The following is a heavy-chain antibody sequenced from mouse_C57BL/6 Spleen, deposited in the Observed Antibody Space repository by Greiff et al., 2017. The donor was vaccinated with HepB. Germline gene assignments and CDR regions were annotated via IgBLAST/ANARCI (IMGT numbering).Heavy chain of an antibody. CDR2: ISNLAYSI. Sequence: EVQGVESGGGLVQPGGSLKLSCAASGFTFSDYGMAWVRQAPRKGPEWVAFISNLAYSIYYADTVTGRFTISRENAKNTLYLEMSSLRSEDTAMYYCARGGYYGSSSWYFDVWGTGTTVTVSS. CDR1: GFTFSDYG. D-gene: IGHD1-1*01. V-gene: IGHV5-15*01. J-gene: IGHJ1*03. CDR3: ARGGYYGSSSWYFDV.